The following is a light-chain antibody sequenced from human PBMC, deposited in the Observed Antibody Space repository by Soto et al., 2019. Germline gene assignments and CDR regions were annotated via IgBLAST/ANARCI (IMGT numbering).Light chain of an antibody. CDR2: KIS. Sequence: DIVMTQTPLSSPVTLGQPASISCRSSHSLVDSDANTYLSWLQQRLGQPPRLLIYKISNRFSGVPDRFSGSGGVTHFTLKITRVEAEDVGVYYRMQPAQFHHATFGQGTKLEIK. CDR1: HSLVDSDANTY. J-gene: IGKJ2*01. V-gene: IGKV2-24*01. CDR3: MQPAQFHHAT.